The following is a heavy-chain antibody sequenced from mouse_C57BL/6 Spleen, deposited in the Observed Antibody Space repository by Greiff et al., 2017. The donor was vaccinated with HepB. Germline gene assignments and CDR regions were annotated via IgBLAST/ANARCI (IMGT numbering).Heavy chain of an antibody. V-gene: IGHV5-4*01. CDR1: GFTFSSYA. Sequence: EVQRVESGGGLVKPGGSLKLSCAASGFTFSSYAMSWVRQTPEKRLEWVATISDGGSYTYYPDNVKGRFTISRDNAKNNLYLQMSHLKSEDTAMYYCAREGYYYGSSYVDFDYWGQGTTLTVSS. D-gene: IGHD1-1*01. CDR3: AREGYYYGSSYVDFDY. J-gene: IGHJ2*01. CDR2: ISDGGSYT.